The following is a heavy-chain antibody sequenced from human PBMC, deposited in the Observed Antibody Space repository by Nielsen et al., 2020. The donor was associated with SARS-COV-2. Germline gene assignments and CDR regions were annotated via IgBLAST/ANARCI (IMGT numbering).Heavy chain of an antibody. CDR3: ARDYYGDYLDGFDV. CDR2: VYYDGTT. CDR1: GGSFSGYY. D-gene: IGHD4-17*01. V-gene: IGHV4-34*11. Sequence: SETLSLTCAVYGGSFSGYYWSWIRQPPGKGLEWIGYVYYDGTTIYNPSLKSRVTISLDTSKSQFFLNLTSVTAADRAVYYCARDYYGDYLDGFDVWGQGTMVTVSS. J-gene: IGHJ3*01.